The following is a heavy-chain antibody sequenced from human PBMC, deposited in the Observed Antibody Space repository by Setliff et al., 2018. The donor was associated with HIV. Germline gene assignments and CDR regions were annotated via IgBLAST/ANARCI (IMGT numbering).Heavy chain of an antibody. J-gene: IGHJ3*02. CDR3: VRDPPLTPTDADHPFDI. D-gene: IGHD2-21*02. CDR2: IYHGGTT. CDR1: GYSISSGYY. Sequence: SETLSLACAVSGYSISSGYYWAWIRQPPGKGLEWIGSIYHGGTTYYNPSLKSRSTISEDTSKNQFSLSLSSVTAADTAVYYCVRDPPLTPTDADHPFDIWGQGTMVTVSS. V-gene: IGHV4-38-2*02.